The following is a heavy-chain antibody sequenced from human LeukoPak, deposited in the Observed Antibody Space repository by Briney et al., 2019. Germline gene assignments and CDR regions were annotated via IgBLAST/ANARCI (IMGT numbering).Heavy chain of an antibody. J-gene: IGHJ5*02. V-gene: IGHV3-30-3*01. CDR2: ISYDGSNK. CDR1: GFTFSSYA. Sequence: GGSLRLSCAAYGFTFSSYAMHWVHQAPGKGLEWVAVISYDGSNKYYADSVKGRFTISRDNSKNTLYLQMNSLRAEDTAVYYCAREYDYVWGSYRWFDPWGQGTLVTVSS. CDR3: AREYDYVWGSYRWFDP. D-gene: IGHD3-16*02.